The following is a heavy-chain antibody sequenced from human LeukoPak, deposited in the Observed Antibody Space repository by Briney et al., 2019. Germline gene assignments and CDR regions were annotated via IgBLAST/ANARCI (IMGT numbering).Heavy chain of an antibody. CDR2: INHSGST. J-gene: IGHJ4*02. V-gene: IGHV4-34*01. CDR3: ASCYGGNSGY. CDR1: GGSFSGYY. Sequence: SETLSLTCAVYGGSFSGYYWSWIRQPPGKGLEWIGEINHSGSTNYNPSLKSRVTISVDTSKNQFSLKLSSVTAADTAVYYCASCYGGNSGYWGQGTLVTVSS. D-gene: IGHD4-23*01.